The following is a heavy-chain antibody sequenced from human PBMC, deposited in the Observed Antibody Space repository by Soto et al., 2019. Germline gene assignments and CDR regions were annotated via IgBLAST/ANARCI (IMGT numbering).Heavy chain of an antibody. CDR1: GGTFSRYT. CDR2: IIPIAALA. J-gene: IGHJ5*02. Sequence: QVQLVQSGAEVKKPGSSVKVSCKASGGTFSRYTINWVRQAPGQGLEWMGRIIPIAALANYTQKFQGRVTITVDKSSTTAYMELSSLRSDDTAVYYCARGSTIVRGAPSWFDPWGQGTLVTVSS. CDR3: ARGSTIVRGAPSWFDP. D-gene: IGHD3-10*01. V-gene: IGHV1-69*02.